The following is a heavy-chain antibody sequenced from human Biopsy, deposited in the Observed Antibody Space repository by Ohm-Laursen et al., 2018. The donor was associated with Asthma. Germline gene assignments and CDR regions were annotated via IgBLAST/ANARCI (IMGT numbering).Heavy chain of an antibody. CDR3: ARGISRVTGLFDHFDS. V-gene: IGHV4-59*07. D-gene: IGHD2-21*02. J-gene: IGHJ4*02. Sequence: SDTLSLTCTVSGVSISSDYWSWTRQPPGKGLEWIGHIYYSGSTNYQPSLKSRVTISVDTSKNQFSLKLRSVTAADAAVYYCARGISRVTGLFDHFDSWGQGTLVTVSS. CDR1: GVSISSDY. CDR2: IYYSGST.